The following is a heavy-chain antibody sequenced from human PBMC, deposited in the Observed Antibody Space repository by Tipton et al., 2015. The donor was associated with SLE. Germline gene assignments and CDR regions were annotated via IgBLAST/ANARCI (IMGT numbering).Heavy chain of an antibody. D-gene: IGHD4/OR15-4a*01. CDR2: MSSRVDGGTI. CDR3: ALGVPCGCQPFDY. Sequence: SLRLSCSGAGFTFARAWIYWVRQAPGKGLEWVARMSSRVDGGTIDDAAPVKGRFTISRDDARDMFYLEMDGLHREVTAIYFCALGVPCGCQPFDYWGPGPLLTVPS. CDR1: GFTFARAW. V-gene: IGHV3-15*01. J-gene: IGHJ4*02.